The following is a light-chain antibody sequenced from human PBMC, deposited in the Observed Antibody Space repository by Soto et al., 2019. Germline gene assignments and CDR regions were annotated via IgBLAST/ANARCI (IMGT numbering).Light chain of an antibody. CDR2: GAS. CDR3: HQHNNWWT. CDR1: QSVSSSY. V-gene: IGKV3D-20*02. Sequence: IVLTHSPGTLSFSRGEIATLSFGASQSVSSSYLAWYQQKPGQAPRLLIYGASSRATGIPDRFSGSGSGTDFTLTITSLQSEDFGVYYCHQHNNWWTFGQGTKVDIK. J-gene: IGKJ1*01.